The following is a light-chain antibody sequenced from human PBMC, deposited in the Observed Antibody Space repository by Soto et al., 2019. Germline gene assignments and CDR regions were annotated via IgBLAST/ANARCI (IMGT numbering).Light chain of an antibody. CDR3: QQYGSSSWT. CDR1: KSVSGY. CDR2: GAS. V-gene: IGKV3-20*01. Sequence: EIFWTKSPATLSLSPGERATLSCRASKSVSGYVAWYQQKPGQAPRLLINGASSRATGIPDRFSGSGSGTDFTLTISRLENEDSAVYYCQQYGSSSWTVGQGTQGEIK. J-gene: IGKJ1*01.